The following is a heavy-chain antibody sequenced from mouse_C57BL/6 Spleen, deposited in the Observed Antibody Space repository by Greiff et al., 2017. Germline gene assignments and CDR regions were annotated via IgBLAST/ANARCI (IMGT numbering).Heavy chain of an antibody. CDR2: ISDGGSYT. Sequence: EVMLVESGGGLVKPGGSLKLSCAASGFTFSSYAMSWVRQTPEKRLEWVATISDGGSYTYYPDNVKGRFTISRDNAKNNLYLQMSHLKSEDTAMYYCARDYAGLAYWGQGTLVTVSA. J-gene: IGHJ3*01. V-gene: IGHV5-4*01. CDR3: ARDYAGLAY. CDR1: GFTFSSYA. D-gene: IGHD2-12*01.